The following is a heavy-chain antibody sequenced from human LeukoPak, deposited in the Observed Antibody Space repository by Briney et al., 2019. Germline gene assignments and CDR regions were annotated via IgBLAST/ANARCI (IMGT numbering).Heavy chain of an antibody. V-gene: IGHV3-7*01. CDR1: GFTFSSYW. D-gene: IGHD3-10*01. CDR3: AKDFSGFNYYYGSGRPGY. J-gene: IGHJ4*02. CDR2: IKQDGSEK. Sequence: QPGGSLRLSCAASGFTFSSYWMSWVRQAPGKGLEWVANIKQDGSEKYYVDSVKGRFTISRDNSKNTLYLQMNSLRAEDTAVYYCAKDFSGFNYYYGSGRPGYWGQGTLVTVSS.